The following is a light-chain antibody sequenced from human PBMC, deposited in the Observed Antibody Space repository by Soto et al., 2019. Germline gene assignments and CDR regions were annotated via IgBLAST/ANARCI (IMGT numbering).Light chain of an antibody. V-gene: IGKV3-20*01. Sequence: EIVLTQSPGTLSLSPGERATLSCRASQSVSSSYLAWYQPKPGQAPRLIIYGASSRATGIPDRFSGSGSGTDFTLTISRLEPEDFAGYYCPQYCRSHPLFTFGPGTKVDIK. CDR2: GAS. CDR3: PQYCRSHPLFT. CDR1: QSVSSSY. J-gene: IGKJ3*01.